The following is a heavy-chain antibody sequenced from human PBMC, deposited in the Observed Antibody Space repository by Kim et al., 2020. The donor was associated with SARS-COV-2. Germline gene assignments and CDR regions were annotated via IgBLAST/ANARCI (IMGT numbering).Heavy chain of an antibody. J-gene: IGHJ6*03. D-gene: IGHD3-10*01. V-gene: IGHV4-34*01. CDR3: ARGKYFGLYYSSYMDV. CDR2: VSHSGDT. CDR1: DESFTGHY. Sequence: SETLSLTCVVHDESFTGHYWSWVRQPPGKGLEWIGEVSHSGDTKYNPSLDSRVTISLDTSKKQFSLILNSVTAADTAVYFCARGKYFGLYYSSYMDVWGKGTPVAVSS.